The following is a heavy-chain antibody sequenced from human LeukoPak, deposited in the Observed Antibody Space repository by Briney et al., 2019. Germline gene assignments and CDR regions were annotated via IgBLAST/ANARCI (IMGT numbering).Heavy chain of an antibody. J-gene: IGHJ4*02. D-gene: IGHD2-21*02. CDR2: MNPNSGGT. CDR1: GYTFTSYD. V-gene: IGHV1-2*02. CDR3: ARDYEGVTPFDY. Sequence: ASVKVSCKASGYTFTSYDINWVRQATGQGLEWMGWMNPNSGGTNYAQKFQGRVTMTRDTSISTAYMELSRLRSDDTAVYYCARDYEGVTPFDYWGQGTLVTVSS.